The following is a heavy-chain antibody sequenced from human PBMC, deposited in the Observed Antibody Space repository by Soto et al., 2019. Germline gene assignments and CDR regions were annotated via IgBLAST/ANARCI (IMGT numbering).Heavy chain of an antibody. CDR3: AKDLRIAVSDGDYYYYGMDV. V-gene: IGHV3-30*18. J-gene: IGHJ6*02. CDR1: GFTFSSYG. Sequence: SLKISCTASGFTFSSYGMHWVRQVPGKGLEWVAVISYDGSNKYYADSVKGRFTISRDNSKNTLYLQMNSLRAEDTAVYYCAKDLRIAVSDGDYYYYGMDVWGQGTTVTVSS. D-gene: IGHD6-19*01. CDR2: ISYDGSNK.